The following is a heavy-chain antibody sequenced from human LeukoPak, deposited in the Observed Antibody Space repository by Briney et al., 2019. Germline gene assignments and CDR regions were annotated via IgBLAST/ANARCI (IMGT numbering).Heavy chain of an antibody. CDR1: GYTFTSYD. D-gene: IGHD3-16*01. J-gene: IGHJ6*03. Sequence: GASVKVSCTASGYTFTSYDINWVRQATGQGLEWMGWMNPNSGNTGYAQKFQGRVTITRNTSISTAYMELSSLRSEDTAVYYCARAQRRRWGYYYYYYMDVWGKGTTVTVSS. CDR3: ARAQRRRWGYYYYYYMDV. V-gene: IGHV1-8*03. CDR2: MNPNSGNT.